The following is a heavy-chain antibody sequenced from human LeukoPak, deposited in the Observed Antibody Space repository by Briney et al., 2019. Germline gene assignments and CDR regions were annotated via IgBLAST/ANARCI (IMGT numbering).Heavy chain of an antibody. CDR1: GFTFSSYG. V-gene: IGHV3-30*18. CDR2: ISYDGSNK. Sequence: GGSLRLSCAASGFTFSSYGMHWVRQAPGKGLEWVAVISYDGSNKYYADSVKGRFTISRDNSKNTLYLQMNSLRAEDTAVYYCAKDPLTVTPYFDYWGQGTLVTVSS. D-gene: IGHD4-17*01. J-gene: IGHJ4*02. CDR3: AKDPLTVTPYFDY.